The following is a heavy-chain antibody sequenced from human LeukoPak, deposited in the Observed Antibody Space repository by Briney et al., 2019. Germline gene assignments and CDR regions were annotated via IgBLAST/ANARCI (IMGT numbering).Heavy chain of an antibody. Sequence: GGSLRLSCAASGFSFANAYMSWVRQAPGKGLEWVGRIKNKVAGGTADYSAPVKGRFTISRDDSKNTLYLQMNSLKTEDTAVYYCTSDWGVLADNWGQGTLVTVPS. J-gene: IGHJ4*02. CDR1: GFSFANAY. CDR2: IKNKVAGGTA. D-gene: IGHD7-27*01. V-gene: IGHV3-15*01. CDR3: TSDWGVLADN.